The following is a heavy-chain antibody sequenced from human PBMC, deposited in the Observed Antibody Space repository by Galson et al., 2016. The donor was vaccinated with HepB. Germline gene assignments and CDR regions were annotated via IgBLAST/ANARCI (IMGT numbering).Heavy chain of an antibody. CDR1: GFTFSSYA. Sequence: SLRLSCAASGFTFSSYAMSWVRQAPGKGLEWVSAISGSSGSTYYADSVKGRFTISRDNSKNTLYLQMNSLRAEDTAVYYCARYYDILTGYSNYGMDVWGQGTTVTVSS. CDR2: ISGSSGST. V-gene: IGHV3-23*01. D-gene: IGHD3-9*01. CDR3: ARYYDILTGYSNYGMDV. J-gene: IGHJ6*02.